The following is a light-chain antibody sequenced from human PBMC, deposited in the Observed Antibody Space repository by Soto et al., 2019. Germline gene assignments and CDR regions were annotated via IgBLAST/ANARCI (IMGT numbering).Light chain of an antibody. V-gene: IGKV1-39*01. CDR2: AAS. Sequence: DIQMTQSPSSLSASVGDRVTITCRASQSISSSLNWYQQKPGKAPKLLIYAASSLESGVPSRFSGRGSGTDFTLTISSLQPEDFAAYYCQQSYSTRLTFGGGTKVDIK. CDR3: QQSYSTRLT. J-gene: IGKJ4*01. CDR1: QSISSS.